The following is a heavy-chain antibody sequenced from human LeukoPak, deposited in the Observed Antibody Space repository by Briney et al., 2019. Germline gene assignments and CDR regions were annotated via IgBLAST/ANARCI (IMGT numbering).Heavy chain of an antibody. Sequence: SETLSLTCTVSGGSISSYYWSWIRQPAGKGLEWIGRIYTSGSTNYNPSLKGRATMSVDTSKNQFSLKLSSVTAADTAVYYCARMGLNPLGYPTYFDYWGQGTLVTVSS. V-gene: IGHV4-4*07. CDR2: IYTSGST. J-gene: IGHJ4*02. CDR3: ARMGLNPLGYPTYFDY. CDR1: GGSISSYY. D-gene: IGHD3-16*02.